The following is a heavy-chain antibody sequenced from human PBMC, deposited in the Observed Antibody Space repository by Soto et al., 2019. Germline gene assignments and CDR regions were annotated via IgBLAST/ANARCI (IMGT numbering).Heavy chain of an antibody. J-gene: IGHJ4*02. V-gene: IGHV4-30-4*01. D-gene: IGHD7-27*01. CDR3: ASGPSGDKVDY. CDR2: IYSGGST. CDR1: GGSISSVDHC. Sequence: QVQLQESGPGLVKPSQTLSLTCTVSGGSISSVDHCWSWIRQPPVKGPEWIGHIYSGGSTYSNPSLTSRGTILIDRSKSQFSLQLNSVSAADTAVYYCASGPSGDKVDYWGQGTLVTVSS.